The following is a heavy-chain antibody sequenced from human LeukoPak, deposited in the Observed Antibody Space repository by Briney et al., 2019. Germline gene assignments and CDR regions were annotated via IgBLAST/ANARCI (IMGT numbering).Heavy chain of an antibody. CDR2: INPNSGGT. J-gene: IGHJ4*02. CDR3: ARVGLPYCGGDRYSAYDY. V-gene: IGHV1-2*02. D-gene: IGHD2-21*02. Sequence: ASVKVSCKASGYTFTGYYMHWVRQAPGQGLEWMGCINPNSGGTNYAQKFQGRVTMTRDTSISTAYMELSRLRSADTAVYYCARVGLPYCGGDRYSAYDYWGQGTLVT. CDR1: GYTFTGYY.